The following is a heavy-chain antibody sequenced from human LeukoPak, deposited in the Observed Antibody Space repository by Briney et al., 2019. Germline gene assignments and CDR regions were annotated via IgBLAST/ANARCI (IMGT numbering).Heavy chain of an antibody. CDR2: ISGSGGST. CDR3: AKDARDCTSSTCANVNFDY. J-gene: IGHJ4*02. D-gene: IGHD2-2*01. CDR1: GFTFSSYA. V-gene: IGHV3-23*01. Sequence: GGSLRLSCAASGFTFSSYAMSWVRQAPGKGLEWVSAISGSGGSTYYADSVKGRFTISRDNSKNSLYLQMNSLRVEDTAVYYCAKDARDCTSSTCANVNFDYWGQGTLVTVSS.